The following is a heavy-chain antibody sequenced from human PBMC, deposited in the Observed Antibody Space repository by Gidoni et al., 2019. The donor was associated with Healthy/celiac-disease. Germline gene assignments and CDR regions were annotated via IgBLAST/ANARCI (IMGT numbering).Heavy chain of an antibody. CDR1: GGTFSSYA. CDR2: IIPIFGTA. D-gene: IGHD5-18*01. V-gene: IGHV1-69*01. Sequence: QVQLVQSGAEVKKPGSSVTVSCKASGGTFSSYAISWVRPAPGQGLEWMGGIIPIFGTANYAQKFQGRVTITADESTSTAYMELSSLRSEDTAVYYCARGLADTAMARHYFWDYYYYYGMDVWGQGTTVTVSS. J-gene: IGHJ6*02. CDR3: ARGLADTAMARHYFWDYYYYYGMDV.